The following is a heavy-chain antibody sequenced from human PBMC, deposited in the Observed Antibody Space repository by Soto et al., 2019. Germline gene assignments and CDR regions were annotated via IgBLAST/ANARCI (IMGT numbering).Heavy chain of an antibody. CDR2: ISAYNGNT. V-gene: IGHV1-18*01. CDR1: GYPFTSYG. J-gene: IGHJ6*02. Sequence: ASVNVSCKASGYPFTSYGISWLRQAPGQRLEWMGWISAYNGNTNYAQKFQGRVTITADESTSTAYTELSSLRSEDTAVYYCARNTPKPPNYYGSGSYYHYYYYYGMDVWGQGTTVTVSS. D-gene: IGHD3-10*01. CDR3: ARNTPKPPNYYGSGSYYHYYYYYGMDV.